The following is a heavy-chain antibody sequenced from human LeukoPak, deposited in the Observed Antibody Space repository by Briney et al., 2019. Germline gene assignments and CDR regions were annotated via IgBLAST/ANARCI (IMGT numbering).Heavy chain of an antibody. CDR1: GYTFTGYY. Sequence: ASVKVPCKASGYTFTGYYMHWVRQAPGQGLEWMGWINPNSGGTNYAQKFQGRVTMTRDTSISTAYMELSRLRSDDTAVYYCARGGFNEWLATGHAFDIWGQGTMVTVSS. CDR3: ARGGFNEWLATGHAFDI. V-gene: IGHV1-2*02. J-gene: IGHJ3*02. CDR2: INPNSGGT. D-gene: IGHD6-19*01.